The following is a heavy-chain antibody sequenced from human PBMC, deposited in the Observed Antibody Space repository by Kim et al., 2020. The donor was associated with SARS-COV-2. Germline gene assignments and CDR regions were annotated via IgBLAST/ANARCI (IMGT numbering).Heavy chain of an antibody. J-gene: IGHJ4*02. D-gene: IGHD1-26*01. Sequence: LKSRVTVSEDTSKNQFSLKLSSVTAADTAVYYCARGIVGATLGANPFDYWGQGTLVTVSS. V-gene: IGHV4-59*09. CDR3: ARGIVGATLGANPFDY.